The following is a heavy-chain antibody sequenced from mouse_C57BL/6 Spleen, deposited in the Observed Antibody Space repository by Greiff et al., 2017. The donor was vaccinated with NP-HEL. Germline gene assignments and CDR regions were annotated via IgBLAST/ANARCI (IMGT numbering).Heavy chain of an antibody. D-gene: IGHD1-1*01. CDR1: GYTFTSYW. J-gene: IGHJ4*01. CDR3: ARDYGSSPYAMDY. V-gene: IGHV1-53*01. Sequence: QVQLQQPGTELVKPGASVKLSCKASGYTFTSYWMHWVKQRPGQGLEWIGDINPSNGGTNYNEKFKSKATLTVDKSSSTAYMHLSSLTSEDSAVYYCARDYGSSPYAMDYWGQGTSVTVSS. CDR2: INPSNGGT.